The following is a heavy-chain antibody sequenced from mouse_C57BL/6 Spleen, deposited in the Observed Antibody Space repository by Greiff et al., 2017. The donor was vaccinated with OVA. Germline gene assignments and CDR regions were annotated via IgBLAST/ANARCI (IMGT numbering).Heavy chain of an antibody. J-gene: IGHJ2*01. CDR2: ISSGSSTI. Sequence: DVKLQESGGGLVKPGGSLKLSCAASGFTFSDYGMHWVRQAPEKGLEWVAYISSGSSTIYYADTVKGRFTISRDNAKNTLFLQMTSLRSEDTAMYYCARFITTVVATADYFDYWGQGTTLTVSS. D-gene: IGHD1-1*01. CDR3: ARFITTVVATADYFDY. CDR1: GFTFSDYG. V-gene: IGHV5-17*01.